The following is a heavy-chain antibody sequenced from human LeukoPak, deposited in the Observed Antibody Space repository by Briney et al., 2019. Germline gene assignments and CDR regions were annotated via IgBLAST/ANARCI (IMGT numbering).Heavy chain of an antibody. Sequence: SETLSLTCAVYGGSFSGYYWSWIRQPPGKGLEWIGEINHSGSTNYNPSLKSRVTISVDTSKNQFSLKLSSVTAADTAVYYCARVPLRIVGATDDAFDIWGQGTMVTVSS. CDR3: ARVPLRIVGATDDAFDI. D-gene: IGHD1-26*01. V-gene: IGHV4-34*01. CDR2: INHSGST. CDR1: GGSFSGYY. J-gene: IGHJ3*02.